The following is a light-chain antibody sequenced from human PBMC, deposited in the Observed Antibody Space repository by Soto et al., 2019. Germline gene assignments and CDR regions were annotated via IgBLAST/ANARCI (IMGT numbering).Light chain of an antibody. Sequence: EIVLTQSPATLSLSPVERAFLSCRDSQSVSTFLARFQQKPGHPTRLLIYNASNRTTGIPSRISATATRTDPTLTIRSLEPENFAVYYCQQRRDWPPINFGQGTRLEI. CDR2: NAS. CDR3: QQRRDWPPIN. J-gene: IGKJ5*01. CDR1: QSVSTF. V-gene: IGKV3-11*01.